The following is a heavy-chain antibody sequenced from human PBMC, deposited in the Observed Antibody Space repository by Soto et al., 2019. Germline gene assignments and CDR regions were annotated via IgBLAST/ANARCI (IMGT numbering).Heavy chain of an antibody. J-gene: IGHJ4*02. Sequence: ASVKVSCKASGYTFTGHYIHWVRQAPEQGPEWMGEIGPESGATRYAQKFQGRVTMARDMSITTVYMELNNLSPDDTAVYYCGRGRSGQIVVFYWGQGTPVTVSS. CDR1: GYTFTGHY. V-gene: IGHV1-2*02. CDR2: IGPESGAT. D-gene: IGHD1-26*01. CDR3: GRGRSGQIVVFY.